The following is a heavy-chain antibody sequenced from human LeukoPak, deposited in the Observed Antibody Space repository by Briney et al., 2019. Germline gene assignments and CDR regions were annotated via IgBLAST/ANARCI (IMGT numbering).Heavy chain of an antibody. D-gene: IGHD3-10*02. J-gene: IGHJ6*04. CDR2: ISSSGSTI. CDR3: AELGITMIGGV. Sequence: GGSLRLSCAASGFTFSSYEMNWVRRAPGKGLEWVSYISSSGSTIYYADSVKGRFTISRDNAKNSLYLQMNSLRAEDTAVYYCAELGITMIGGVRGKGTTVTISS. CDR1: GFTFSSYE. V-gene: IGHV3-48*03.